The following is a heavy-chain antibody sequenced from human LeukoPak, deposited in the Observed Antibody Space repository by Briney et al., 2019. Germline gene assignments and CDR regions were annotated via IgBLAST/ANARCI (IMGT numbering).Heavy chain of an antibody. CDR1: GYTFTGYY. J-gene: IGHJ5*02. CDR3: ARDLGYCSGGSCYGWFDP. Sequence: GASVKVSCKASGYTFTGYYMHWVRQAPGQGLEWMGWINPNSGGTNYAQKFQGWVTMTRDTSISTAYMELSRLRSDDTAVYYCARDLGYCSGGSCYGWFDPWGQGTLVTVSS. CDR2: INPNSGGT. D-gene: IGHD2-15*01. V-gene: IGHV1-2*04.